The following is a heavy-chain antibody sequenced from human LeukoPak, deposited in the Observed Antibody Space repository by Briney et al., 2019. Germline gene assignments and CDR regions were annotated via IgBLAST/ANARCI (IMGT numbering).Heavy chain of an antibody. CDR3: AKGRETGDMDD. D-gene: IGHD7-27*01. Sequence: GGSLRLSCAASGFTFSSYAMSWVRQAPGKGLEWVSAISGSGGKTYYADSVKGRFTISRDNSKNTLYLQMNILRAEDTAIYYCAKGRETGDMDDWGQGTLVTVSS. V-gene: IGHV3-23*01. CDR2: ISGSGGKT. J-gene: IGHJ4*02. CDR1: GFTFSSYA.